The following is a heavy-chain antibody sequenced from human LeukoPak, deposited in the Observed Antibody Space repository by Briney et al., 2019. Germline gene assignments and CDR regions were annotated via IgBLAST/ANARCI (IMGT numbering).Heavy chain of an antibody. Sequence: GGSLRLSCAASGFTFSSYAMSWVRQAPGKGLEWVSAISGSGGSTYYADSVKGRFTISRDNSKNTLYLQMNSLRAEDTAVYYCAKDLSRVWQWLVRYYYGMDVWGQGTTVTVSS. CDR3: AKDLSRVWQWLVRYYYGMDV. CDR1: GFTFSSYA. CDR2: ISGSGGST. V-gene: IGHV3-23*01. D-gene: IGHD6-19*01. J-gene: IGHJ6*02.